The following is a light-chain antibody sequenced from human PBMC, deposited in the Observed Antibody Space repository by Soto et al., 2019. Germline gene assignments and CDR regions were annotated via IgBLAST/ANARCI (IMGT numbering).Light chain of an antibody. V-gene: IGKV1-39*01. Sequence: DIQMTQSPSSLSASVGDRVTITCRASQSISSYLNWYRQKPGKAPKLLIYAASSLQSGVPSRFSGSGSGTDLTLTISCLQPEAFATYYCQQSYSTPQTFGQGTKVEIK. J-gene: IGKJ1*01. CDR1: QSISSY. CDR3: QQSYSTPQT. CDR2: AAS.